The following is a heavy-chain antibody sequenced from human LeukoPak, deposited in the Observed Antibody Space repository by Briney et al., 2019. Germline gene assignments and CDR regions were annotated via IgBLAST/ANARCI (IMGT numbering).Heavy chain of an antibody. D-gene: IGHD3-10*01. V-gene: IGHV4-34*01. J-gene: IGHJ4*02. CDR3: ARRLLWFRECFDY. CDR2: INHSGST. CDR1: GGSFSGYY. Sequence: SETLSLTCAVYGGSFSGYYWSWIRQPPGEGLEWIGEINHSGSTNYNPSLKSRVTISVDTSKNQFSLKLSSVTAAGTAVYYCARRLLWFRECFDYWGQGTLVTVSS.